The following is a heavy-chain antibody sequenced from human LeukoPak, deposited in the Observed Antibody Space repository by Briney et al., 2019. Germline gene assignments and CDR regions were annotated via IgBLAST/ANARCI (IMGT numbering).Heavy chain of an antibody. CDR1: GLTFSGYW. D-gene: IGHD3-22*01. CDR2: IKQDGSEK. J-gene: IGHJ5*02. Sequence: GGSLRLSCAASGLTFSGYWMSGVRQAPGKGLEWVANIKQDGSEKYYVDSVKGRFTISRDNAKNSLYLQMNSLRAEDTAVYYCAVDPGVVYYESSGESFPWGQGTLVTVSS. CDR3: AVDPGVVYYESSGESFP. V-gene: IGHV3-7*01.